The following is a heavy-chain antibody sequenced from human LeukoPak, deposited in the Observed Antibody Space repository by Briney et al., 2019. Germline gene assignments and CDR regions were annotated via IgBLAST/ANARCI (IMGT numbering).Heavy chain of an antibody. CDR2: INTSGGST. CDR3: ARSEQLVRYVYFDY. D-gene: IGHD6-6*01. Sequence: SVKVSCKASGYTFTSYYMHWVRQPPGQGLEWMGIINTSGGSTSYAQKYQRRVTMNREMSTSTVYMKLSSERSEDTAVYCCARSEQLVRYVYFDYWGQGTLVTVSS. V-gene: IGHV1-46*01. J-gene: IGHJ4*02. CDR1: GYTFTSYY.